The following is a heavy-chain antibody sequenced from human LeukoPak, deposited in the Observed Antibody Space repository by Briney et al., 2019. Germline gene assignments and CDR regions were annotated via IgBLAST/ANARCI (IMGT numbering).Heavy chain of an antibody. CDR3: ATMPGDYFGSGSYPNPDY. D-gene: IGHD3-10*01. CDR2: ISSRGSYM. Sequence: GGSLRLSCAASGITFSSYSVNWVRQAPGKGLEWVSSISSRGSYMYYADSVKGRFTISRDNAKNSLYLQMNSLRAEDTAVYYCATMPGDYFGSGSYPNPDYWGQGTLVTVSS. J-gene: IGHJ4*02. V-gene: IGHV3-21*01. CDR1: GITFSSYS.